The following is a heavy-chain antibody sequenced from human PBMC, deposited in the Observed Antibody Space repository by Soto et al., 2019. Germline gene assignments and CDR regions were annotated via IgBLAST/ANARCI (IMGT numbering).Heavy chain of an antibody. CDR3: ARRFCSDSYCSYFDY. J-gene: IGHJ4*02. D-gene: IGHD2-15*01. Sequence: SETLSLTCTVSGASVNSGGYFWSWIRQPPGKGLEWIGEINHSGITSYSPSLGSRVTTSVDTPKNQFSLRLRSVTAADTAIYYCARRFCSDSYCSYFDYWGRGTLVTASS. CDR1: GASVNSGGYF. CDR2: INHSGIT. V-gene: IGHV4-61*08.